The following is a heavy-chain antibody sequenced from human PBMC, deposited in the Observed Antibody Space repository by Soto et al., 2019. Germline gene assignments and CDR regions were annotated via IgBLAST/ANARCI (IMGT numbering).Heavy chain of an antibody. V-gene: IGHV3-23*01. CDR3: AKDSVVVTTLYYFDY. CDR2: ISGSGGST. Sequence: PGGSLRLSCAASGFTFSSYAMSWVRQAPGKGLEWVSAISGSGGSTYYADSVKGRFTISRDNSKNTLYLQMNSLRAEDTAVYYCAKDSVVVTTLYYFDYWGQGTLVTVSS. D-gene: IGHD2-21*02. J-gene: IGHJ4*02. CDR1: GFTFSSYA.